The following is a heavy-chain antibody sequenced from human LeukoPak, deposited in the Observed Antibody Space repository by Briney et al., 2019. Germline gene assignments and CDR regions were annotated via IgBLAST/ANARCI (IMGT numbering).Heavy chain of an antibody. D-gene: IGHD3-3*01. V-gene: IGHV4-38-2*02. J-gene: IGHJ4*02. CDR2: MYHSGST. Sequence: SETLSLTCSVSGYSIRSGQYWGWIRQPPGKGLEWIGSMYHSGSTYYNPSLKSRVTISVDTSKNQFSLKLSSVTAADTAVYYGACYDFWSGYGYFDYWGQGTLVTVSS. CDR1: GYSIRSGQY. CDR3: ACYDFWSGYGYFDY.